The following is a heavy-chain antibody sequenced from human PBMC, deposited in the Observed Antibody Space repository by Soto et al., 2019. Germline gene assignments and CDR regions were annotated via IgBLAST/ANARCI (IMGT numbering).Heavy chain of an antibody. CDR1: GGLFSSYP. CDR2: IIPVFQTA. CDR3: ARAGSGYTWFNEF. Sequence: QEQLVQSGAEVKKPGSSVKVSCKASGGLFSSYPISWVRQVPGQGLEWMGGIIPVFQTAYYTQRFQGRVTITADESTNTAYMELSSLRSEGTAIYYCARAGSGYTWFNEFWGQGTLVTVSS. V-gene: IGHV1-69*01. D-gene: IGHD3-22*01. J-gene: IGHJ4*02.